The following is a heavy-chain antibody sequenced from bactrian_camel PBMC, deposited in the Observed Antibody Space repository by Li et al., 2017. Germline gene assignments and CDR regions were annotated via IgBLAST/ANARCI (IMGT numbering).Heavy chain of an antibody. V-gene: IGHV3S31*01. CDR2: IGRGGST. J-gene: IGHJ4*01. Sequence: EVQLVESGGGLVQPGGSLRLSCAASGFTFSSYAMGWVRQLPEKGLEWVSSIGRGGSTYYADSVKARFTFSRDDAKNTLYLQLNSLKSEDTAIFYCAKLGYSPGTMTSAGQGTQVTVS. CDR1: GFTFSSYA. D-gene: IGHD4*01.